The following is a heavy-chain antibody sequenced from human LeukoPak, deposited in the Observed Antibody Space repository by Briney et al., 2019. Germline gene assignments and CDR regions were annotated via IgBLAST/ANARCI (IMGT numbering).Heavy chain of an antibody. CDR3: ARDSIVGATFAY. J-gene: IGHJ4*02. D-gene: IGHD1-26*01. CDR1: GFTFSSYS. CDR2: ISSSSSYI. Sequence: GGSLRLSCAASGFTFSSYSMNWVRQAPGKGLEWVSSISSSSSYIYYADSVKGRFTISRDNAKNSLYLQMNSLRAEDTAVYYCARDSIVGATFAYWGQGTLVTVSS. V-gene: IGHV3-21*01.